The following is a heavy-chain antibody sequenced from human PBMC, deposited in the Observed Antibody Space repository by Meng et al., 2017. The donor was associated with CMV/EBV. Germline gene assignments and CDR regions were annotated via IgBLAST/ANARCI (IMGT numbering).Heavy chain of an antibody. Sequence: LSCAASGFPFSSYAMRWVRQAPGKGLEWVSAIRGSGGSTYYADSVKGRFTISRDNSKNTLYLQMNSLRAEDTAVYYCAKEQRDGYNDYWGQGTLVTVSS. CDR2: IRGSGGST. J-gene: IGHJ4*02. V-gene: IGHV3-23*01. CDR3: AKEQRDGYNDY. D-gene: IGHD5-24*01. CDR1: GFPFSSYA.